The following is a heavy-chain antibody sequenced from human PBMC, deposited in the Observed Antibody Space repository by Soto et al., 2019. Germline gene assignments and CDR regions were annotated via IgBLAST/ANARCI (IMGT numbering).Heavy chain of an antibody. CDR2: IYHSGST. Sequence: SETLSLTCAVSGGSISSSNWWSWVRQPPGKGLEWIGEIYHSGSTNYNPSLKSRVTISVDTSKNQFSLKLSSVTAADTAVYYCARGRPSGSYRLGGPDYWGQGTLVTVSS. D-gene: IGHD1-26*01. J-gene: IGHJ4*02. CDR3: ARGRPSGSYRLGGPDY. V-gene: IGHV4-4*02. CDR1: GGSISSSNW.